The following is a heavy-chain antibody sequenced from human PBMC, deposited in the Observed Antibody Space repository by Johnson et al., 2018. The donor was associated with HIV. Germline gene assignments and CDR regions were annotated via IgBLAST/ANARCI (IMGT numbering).Heavy chain of an antibody. D-gene: IGHD3-22*01. CDR1: GFTFSYYG. J-gene: IGHJ3*02. CDR2: IRYDGSYK. V-gene: IGHV3-30*02. CDR3: AKVRYYDRDAFDI. Sequence: QVQLVESGGGVVQPGGSLRLSCAAFGFTFSYYGMHWVRQAPGKGLEWVAVIRYDGSYKNYVDSAKGRFTISRDNSKNTLYLQMNSLRAEDTAVHYCAKVRYYDRDAFDIWGQGTMVTVSS.